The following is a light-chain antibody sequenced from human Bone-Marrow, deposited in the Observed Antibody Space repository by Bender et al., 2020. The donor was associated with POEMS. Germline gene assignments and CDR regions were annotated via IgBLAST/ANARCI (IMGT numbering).Light chain of an antibody. V-gene: IGLV1-40*01. CDR3: QSFDISVPGRV. J-gene: IGLJ3*02. CDR1: SSNIGAGFD. CDR2: ANN. Sequence: QSVLTQPPSVSGAPGQTVTISCTGSSSNIGAGFDVHWYQQLPQAAPKLLIHANNKRPPGVPERFSGPKTGTSASLAITGLQGEDEADYYCQSFDISVPGRVFGGGTKLTVL.